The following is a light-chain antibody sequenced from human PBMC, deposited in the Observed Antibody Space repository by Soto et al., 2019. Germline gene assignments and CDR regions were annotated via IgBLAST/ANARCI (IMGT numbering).Light chain of an antibody. J-gene: IGLJ3*02. CDR3: GSYAGDYTWV. CDR1: SSDIGGYDY. CDR2: DVN. Sequence: QSALTQPRSVSGSPGHSVTIPCTGTSSDIGGYDYVSWYQQHPGKAPALLINDVNESLSGVPDRFSGSKSGNTASLTISGLQADDESTFVCGSYAGDYTWVFCGGTELTVL. V-gene: IGLV2-11*01.